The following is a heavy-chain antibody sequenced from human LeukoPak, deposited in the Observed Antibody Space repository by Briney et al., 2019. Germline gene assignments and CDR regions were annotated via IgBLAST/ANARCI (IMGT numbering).Heavy chain of an antibody. J-gene: IGHJ4*02. D-gene: IGHD2-2*01. V-gene: IGHV1-24*01. Sequence: GASVKVSCKVSGYTLTELSMHWVRQAPGKGLEWMGGFDPEDGETIYAQKFQGRVTMTEDTSTDTAYMELSSLRSEDTAVYYCATDKIRRRPDIVVVPAARRVLDYWGQGTLVTVSS. CDR1: GYTLTELS. CDR3: ATDKIRRRPDIVVVPAARRVLDY. CDR2: FDPEDGET.